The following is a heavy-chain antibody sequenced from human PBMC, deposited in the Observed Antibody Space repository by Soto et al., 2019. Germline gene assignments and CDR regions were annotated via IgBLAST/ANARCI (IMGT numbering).Heavy chain of an antibody. Sequence: ASVKVSCKASGYTFTGYDMHWVRQAPGQGLEWMGWINPNSGGTNYAQKFQGWVTMTRDTSISTAYMELSRLRSDDTAVYYCARDHYDSSGYIAFDIWGQGTMVTVS. CDR2: INPNSGGT. CDR1: GYTFTGYD. D-gene: IGHD3-22*01. J-gene: IGHJ3*02. CDR3: ARDHYDSSGYIAFDI. V-gene: IGHV1-2*04.